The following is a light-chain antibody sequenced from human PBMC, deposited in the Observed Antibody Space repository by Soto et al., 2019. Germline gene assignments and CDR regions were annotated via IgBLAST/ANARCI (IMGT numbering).Light chain of an antibody. CDR3: QKYNSALFT. J-gene: IGKJ3*01. CDR1: QDIRNY. Sequence: DIQMTQSPSSLSASVGDRVTITCRASQDIRNYVAWYQQRPGKVPKLLMYAASALQPGVPSRFSGSGSGTDFTLTISSLQPEDVATYYCQKYNSALFTFGQGTKVDIK. V-gene: IGKV1-27*01. CDR2: AAS.